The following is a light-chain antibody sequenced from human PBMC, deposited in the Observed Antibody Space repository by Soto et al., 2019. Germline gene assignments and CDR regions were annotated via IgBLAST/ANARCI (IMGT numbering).Light chain of an antibody. Sequence: EIVLTQSPATLSLSPGERATLSCRASQSVSSYLAWYQQKPGQAPRLLIYDASNRATGIPARFSGSGSGTDFTLTISSLEPEDFAVYYCQQRSNCPITFGQGTRLENK. V-gene: IGKV3-11*01. J-gene: IGKJ5*01. CDR2: DAS. CDR1: QSVSSY. CDR3: QQRSNCPIT.